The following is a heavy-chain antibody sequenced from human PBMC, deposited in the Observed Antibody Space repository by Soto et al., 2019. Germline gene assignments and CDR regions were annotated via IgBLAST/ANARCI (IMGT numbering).Heavy chain of an antibody. D-gene: IGHD2-2*01. CDR2: ISGSGDST. CDR1: GFTFTSYA. J-gene: IGHJ5*02. Sequence: PGGSLRLSCAASGFTFTSYAMNWVRQAPGKGLEWVSAISGSGDSTYYVDSVKGRFTISRDNSNNTLYLQMNSLRAEDTAVYYCAREVGGYCSTTSCYAFGWFDPWGQGDLVTVSS. V-gene: IGHV3-23*01. CDR3: AREVGGYCSTTSCYAFGWFDP.